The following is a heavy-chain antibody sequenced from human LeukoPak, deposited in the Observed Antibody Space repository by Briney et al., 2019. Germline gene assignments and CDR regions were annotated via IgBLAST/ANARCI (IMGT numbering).Heavy chain of an antibody. CDR2: ISSSSSYI. CDR3: ARGRDFYGIVDY. D-gene: IGHD2/OR15-2a*01. CDR1: GFTFSSYS. Sequence: PGGSLRLSCAASGFTFSSYSMNWVRQAPGKGLEWVSSISSSSSYIYYADSVKGRFTISRDNAKNSLYLQMNSLRAEDTAVYYCARGRDFYGIVDYWGQGTLVTVSS. V-gene: IGHV3-21*01. J-gene: IGHJ4*02.